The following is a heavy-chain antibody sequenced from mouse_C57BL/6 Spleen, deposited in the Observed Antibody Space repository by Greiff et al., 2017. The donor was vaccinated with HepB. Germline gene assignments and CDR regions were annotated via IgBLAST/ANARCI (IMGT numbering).Heavy chain of an antibody. D-gene: IGHD3-3*01. CDR1: GYAFSSSW. CDR2: IYPGDGDT. J-gene: IGHJ2*01. V-gene: IGHV1-82*01. CDR3: ARRALDY. Sequence: QVQLKESGPELVKPGASVKISCKASGYAFSSSWMNWVKQRPGKGLEWIGRIYPGDGDTNYNGKFKGKATLTADKSSSTAYMQLSSLTSEDSAVYFCARRALDYWGQGTTLTVSS.